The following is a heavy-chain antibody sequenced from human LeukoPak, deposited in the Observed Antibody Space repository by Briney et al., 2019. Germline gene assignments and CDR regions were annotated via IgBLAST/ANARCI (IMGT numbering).Heavy chain of an antibody. CDR2: ISGSGGST. J-gene: IGHJ6*02. CDR3: AKGFFGDYPYYYYGMDV. V-gene: IGHV3-23*01. D-gene: IGHD4-17*01. CDR1: GFTFSSYA. Sequence: GGSLRLSCAASGFTFSSYAMSWVRQAPGKGLEWVSAISGSGGSTYYADSVKGRFTISRDNSKNTLYLQMNSLRAEDTAVYYCAKGFFGDYPYYYYGMDVWGQGTTVTVSS.